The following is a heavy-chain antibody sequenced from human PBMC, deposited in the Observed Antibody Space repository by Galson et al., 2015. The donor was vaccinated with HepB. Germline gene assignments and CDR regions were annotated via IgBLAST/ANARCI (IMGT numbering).Heavy chain of an antibody. J-gene: IGHJ6*02. V-gene: IGHV3-23*01. CDR1: GFMFDKYA. CDR2: ISGSGGTP. CDR3: AKELDTGWFGSGYYYYFAMDV. D-gene: IGHD6-19*01. Sequence: SLRLSCAASGFMFDKYAMSWVRQAPGKGLEWVSSISGSGGTPYYADSVKGRFTISRDNSKKTLHLQVNSLRGEDTAVYYCAKELDTGWFGSGYYYYFAMDVWGQGTTVIVSS.